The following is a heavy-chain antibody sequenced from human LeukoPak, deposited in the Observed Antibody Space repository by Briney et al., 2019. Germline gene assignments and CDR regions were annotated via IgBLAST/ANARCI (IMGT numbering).Heavy chain of an antibody. V-gene: IGHV4-34*01. J-gene: IGHJ6*02. CDR1: GGSLSGYY. CDR2: INHSGST. D-gene: IGHD3-3*01. CDR3: ARLRFLEWLQTYNYYYGMDV. Sequence: SETLSLICAVYGGSLSGYYWSWIRQPPGKGLEWIGEINHSGSTNYNPSLKSRVTISVDTSKNQFSLKLSSVTAADTAVYFCARLRFLEWLQTYNYYYGMDVWGQGTTVTVSS.